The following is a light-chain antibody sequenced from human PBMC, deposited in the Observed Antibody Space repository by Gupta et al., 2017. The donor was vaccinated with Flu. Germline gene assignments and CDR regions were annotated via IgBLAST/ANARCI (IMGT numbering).Light chain of an antibody. J-gene: IGLJ3*02. V-gene: IGLV3-25*03. CDR3: QSADSSATWV. CDR1: TLAKSY. Sequence: SGDTLAKSYAYWFQQKPGQAPVLVIYKDNERPSGIPDRFSGSSSGTRVTLTISGIQAEDEADYYCQSADSSATWVFGGGTKLTVL. CDR2: KDN.